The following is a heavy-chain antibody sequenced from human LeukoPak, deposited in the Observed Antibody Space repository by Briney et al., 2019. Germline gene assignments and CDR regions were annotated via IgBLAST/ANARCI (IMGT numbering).Heavy chain of an antibody. Sequence: QPGGSLRLSCAASGFTFSSYGMHWVRQAPGKGLEWVAVIWYDGSNEYYADSVKGRFTISRDNSKNTLYLQMNSLRAEDTAVYYCAGEADSSGYYLNYFDYWGQGTLVTVSS. D-gene: IGHD3-22*01. V-gene: IGHV3-33*01. CDR1: GFTFSSYG. J-gene: IGHJ4*02. CDR2: IWYDGSNE. CDR3: AGEADSSGYYLNYFDY.